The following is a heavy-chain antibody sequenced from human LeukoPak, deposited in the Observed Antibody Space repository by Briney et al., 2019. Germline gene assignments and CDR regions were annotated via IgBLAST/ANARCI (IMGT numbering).Heavy chain of an antibody. CDR3: ARVIAVAGTNFDY. CDR1: GYTSTSYD. Sequence: ASVKVSCKASGYTSTSYDINWVRQATGQGLEWMGWMNPNSGNTGYAQKFQGRVTMTRNTSISTAYMELSSLRSEDTAVYYCARVIAVAGTNFDYWGQGTLVTVSS. J-gene: IGHJ4*02. D-gene: IGHD6-19*01. CDR2: MNPNSGNT. V-gene: IGHV1-8*01.